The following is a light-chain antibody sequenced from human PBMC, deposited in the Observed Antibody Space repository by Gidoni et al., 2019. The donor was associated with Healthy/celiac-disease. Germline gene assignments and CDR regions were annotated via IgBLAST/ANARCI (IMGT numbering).Light chain of an antibody. Sequence: QSVLTQPPSVSGAPGQRVTISCTGSSSNIGAGYDVHWYQQLPGTAPKLLIYGNSNRPSVVPDRFSGSKSGTSASLAITGLQAEDEADYYCQSYDSSLSGRGVFGTGTKVTVL. CDR1: SSNIGAGYD. J-gene: IGLJ1*01. CDR2: GNS. V-gene: IGLV1-40*01. CDR3: QSYDSSLSGRGV.